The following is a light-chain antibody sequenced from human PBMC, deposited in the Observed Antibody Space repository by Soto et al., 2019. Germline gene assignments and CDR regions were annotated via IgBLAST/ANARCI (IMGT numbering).Light chain of an antibody. Sequence: EIVMTQSPGTLSVSPGERATLSCRAGQGVTTNFAWYQQKSVQSPRLLIYDVSIRATGVPARFSGTGSETDFTLTISGLQSEDSAVYYCQQYNNWPPCTFGQGTKVDI. CDR3: QQYNNWPPCT. CDR2: DVS. CDR1: QGVTTN. V-gene: IGKV3-15*01. J-gene: IGKJ1*01.